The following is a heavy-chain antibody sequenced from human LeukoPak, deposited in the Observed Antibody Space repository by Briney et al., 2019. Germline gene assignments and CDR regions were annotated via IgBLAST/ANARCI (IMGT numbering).Heavy chain of an antibody. CDR1: GFTFSSYW. J-gene: IGHJ3*02. Sequence: GGSLRLSCAASGFTFSSYWMSWVRQAPGRGLEWVANIKQDGSEKYHVDSVKGRFTISRDNAKNSLYLQMNSLRAEDTAVYYCARDLWAVAGFWDAFDIWGQGTMVTVSS. V-gene: IGHV3-7*01. CDR2: IKQDGSEK. D-gene: IGHD6-19*01. CDR3: ARDLWAVAGFWDAFDI.